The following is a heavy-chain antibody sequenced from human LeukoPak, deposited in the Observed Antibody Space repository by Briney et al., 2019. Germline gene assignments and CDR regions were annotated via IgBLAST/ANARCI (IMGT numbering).Heavy chain of an antibody. J-gene: IGHJ6*02. V-gene: IGHV3-30*19. D-gene: IGHD2-15*01. Sequence: GGSLRLSCAASGFTFSSYGMHWVRQAPGKGLEWVAVISHDASNKYYSDSVKGRFTISRDNSKNTLYLQMNSLRPEDTAVYYCARDGAWTYCRGGSCFGMDVWGQGTTVTVSS. CDR1: GFTFSSYG. CDR2: ISHDASNK. CDR3: ARDGAWTYCRGGSCFGMDV.